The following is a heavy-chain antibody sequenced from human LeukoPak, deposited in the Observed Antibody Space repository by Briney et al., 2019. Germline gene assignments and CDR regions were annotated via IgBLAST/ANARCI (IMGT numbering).Heavy chain of an antibody. J-gene: IGHJ4*02. CDR3: ARHRIVGATIITYFDY. CDR1: GGSFSGYY. V-gene: IGHV4-34*01. D-gene: IGHD1-26*01. Sequence: PSEPLSLTCAVYGGSFSGYYSSWIRQPPGKGLEWFGEINHSGSTNYNPSLKSRVTISVDTSKNQFSLKLSSVTAADTAVYYCARHRIVGATIITYFDYWGQGTLVTVSS. CDR2: INHSGST.